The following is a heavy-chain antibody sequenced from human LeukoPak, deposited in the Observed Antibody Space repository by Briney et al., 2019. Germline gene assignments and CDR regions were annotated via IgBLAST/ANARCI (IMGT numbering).Heavy chain of an antibody. CDR2: IHYSGST. D-gene: IGHD6-19*01. CDR1: GGSISSYY. V-gene: IGHV4-59*12. Sequence: SETLSLTCTVSGGSISSYYWSWIRQPPGKGLEWIGYIHYSGSTNYNPSLKSRVFMSLDTSKNQFSLKLSSVTAADTAMYYCARGVGGASYYIDVWGRGTTVTISS. J-gene: IGHJ6*03. CDR3: ARGVGGASYYIDV.